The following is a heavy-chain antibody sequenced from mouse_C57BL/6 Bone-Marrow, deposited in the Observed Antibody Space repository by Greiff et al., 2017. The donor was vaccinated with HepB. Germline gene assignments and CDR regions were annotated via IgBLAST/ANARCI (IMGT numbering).Heavy chain of an antibody. CDR2: IWWDDDK. CDR3: ARIVGDYGAWFAY. J-gene: IGHJ3*01. V-gene: IGHV8-8*01. D-gene: IGHD2-4*01. Sequence: VKLVESGPGILQPSQTLSLTCSFSGFSLSTFGLGVGWIRQPSGKGLEWLAHIWWDDDKYYNPALKSRLTISKDTSKNQVFLKIANVDTADTATYYCARIVGDYGAWFAYWGQGTLVTVSA. CDR1: GFSLSTFGLG.